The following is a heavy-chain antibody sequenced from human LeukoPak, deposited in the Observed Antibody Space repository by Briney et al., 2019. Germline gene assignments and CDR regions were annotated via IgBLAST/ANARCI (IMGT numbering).Heavy chain of an antibody. CDR1: GYTFTGYY. CDR3: AREDEYSSGWAY. V-gene: IGHV1-2*06. CDR2: INPNSGGT. J-gene: IGHJ4*02. D-gene: IGHD6-19*01. Sequence: GASVKVSCKASGYTFTGYYMHWVRQAPGQRLEWTGRINPNSGGTHYAQKFQGRVTRTRDTSISTAYMELSRLRSDDTAVDYCAREDEYSSGWAYWGQGTLVTVSS.